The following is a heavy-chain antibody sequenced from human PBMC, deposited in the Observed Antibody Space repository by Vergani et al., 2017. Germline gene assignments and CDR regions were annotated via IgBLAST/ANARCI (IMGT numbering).Heavy chain of an antibody. D-gene: IGHD1-26*01. CDR2: IKSKTDGGTT. Sequence: EVQLVESGGGLVKPGGSLRLSCAASGFTFSNAWMSWVRQAPGKGLEWVGRIKSKTDGGTTDYAAPMKGRFTISRDDSKNTLYLQMNSLKTEDTAVYYCTTTVGPSGSYGVIDYWGQGTLVTVSS. V-gene: IGHV3-15*01. J-gene: IGHJ4*02. CDR3: TTTVGPSGSYGVIDY. CDR1: GFTFSNAW.